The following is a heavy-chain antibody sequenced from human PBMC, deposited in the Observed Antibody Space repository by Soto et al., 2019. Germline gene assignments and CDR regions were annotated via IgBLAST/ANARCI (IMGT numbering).Heavy chain of an antibody. CDR3: VRENYFDY. Sequence: GGSLRLSCAGSGFTFRNYWMGWVRQALGKRLEWVANIKQDGSERSYADSVKGRFTISRDNAKNSLYLQMSSLGADDTAVYYCVRENYFDYWGQGILVTVSS. J-gene: IGHJ4*02. CDR2: IKQDGSER. V-gene: IGHV3-7*01. CDR1: GFTFRNYW.